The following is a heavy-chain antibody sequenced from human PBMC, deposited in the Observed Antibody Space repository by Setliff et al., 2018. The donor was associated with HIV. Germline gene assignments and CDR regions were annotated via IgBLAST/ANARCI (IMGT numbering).Heavy chain of an antibody. CDR1: GDSVSSNSAA. CDR2: TYYRSKWYN. J-gene: IGHJ3*02. D-gene: IGHD2-15*01. CDR3: ARGGPWAVGTPKRAFDI. Sequence: SQTLSLTCAISGDSVSSNSAAWNWIRQSPSRGLEWLGRTYYRSKWYNDYAVSVKSRITIKPDTSKNQFSLQLNSVTPEDTAVYYCARGGPWAVGTPKRAFDIWGQGTMVTVSS. V-gene: IGHV6-1*01.